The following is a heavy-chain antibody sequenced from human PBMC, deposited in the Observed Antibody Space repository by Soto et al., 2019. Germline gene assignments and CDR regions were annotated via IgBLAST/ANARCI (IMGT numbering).Heavy chain of an antibody. V-gene: IGHV1-69*01. CDR1: GGTFSSYA. CDR2: IIPIFGTA. J-gene: IGHJ6*02. CDR3: ARDGDYDFWSGYSNYYYYYGMDV. Sequence: QVQLVQSGAEVKEPGSSVKVSCKASGGTFSSYAISWVRQAPGQGLEWMGGIIPIFGTANYAQKFQGRVTITADESTSTAYMELSSLRSEDTAVYYCARDGDYDFWSGYSNYYYYYGMDVWGQGTTVTVSS. D-gene: IGHD3-3*01.